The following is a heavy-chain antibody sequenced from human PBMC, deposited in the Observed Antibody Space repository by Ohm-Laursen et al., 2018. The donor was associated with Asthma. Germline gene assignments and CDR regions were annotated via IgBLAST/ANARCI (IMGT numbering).Heavy chain of an antibody. D-gene: IGHD6-6*01. Sequence: SLRLSCAASGFTFSDYYTSWIRQAPGKGLEWVSAISGSGGSTYYADSVKGRFTISRDNSKNMLYLQMNSLRAEDTAVYYCAKDLIPYSRSSNGDHWGQGTLVTVSS. CDR3: AKDLIPYSRSSNGDH. V-gene: IGHV3-23*01. J-gene: IGHJ4*02. CDR1: GFTFSDYY. CDR2: ISGSGGST.